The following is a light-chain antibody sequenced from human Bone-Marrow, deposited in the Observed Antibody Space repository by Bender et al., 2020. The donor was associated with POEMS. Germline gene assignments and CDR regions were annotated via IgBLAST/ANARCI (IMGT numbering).Light chain of an antibody. J-gene: IGLJ3*02. CDR1: ALPKQY. CDR2: RDT. Sequence: SFELTQPPSVSVSPGQTARITCSGDALPKQYTNWYQQKSGQAPVLVIYRDTERPSGIPERFSGSKSGTSASLAITGLQSDDEAIYFCVAWDASLNGWVFGGGTKLTVL. V-gene: IGLV3-25*02. CDR3: VAWDASLNGWV.